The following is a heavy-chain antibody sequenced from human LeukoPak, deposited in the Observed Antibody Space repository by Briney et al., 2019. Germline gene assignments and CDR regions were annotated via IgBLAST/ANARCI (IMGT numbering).Heavy chain of an antibody. CDR3: ARGDSSSFYSFFYGLDV. CDR1: GFTFKSYW. V-gene: IGHV3-74*01. CDR2: INSDGTSS. J-gene: IGHJ6*02. D-gene: IGHD6-13*01. Sequence: WGSLRLSCAASGFTFKSYWMYWGRQAPGKGLVYVSRINSDGTSSSSADSVKGRFTISRDNAKNTLYLQMNNLRAEDTAVYYCARGDSSSFYSFFYGLDVWAKGPRSPSP.